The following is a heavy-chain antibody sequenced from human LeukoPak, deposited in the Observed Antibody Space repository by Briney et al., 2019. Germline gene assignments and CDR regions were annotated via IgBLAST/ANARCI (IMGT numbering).Heavy chain of an antibody. CDR3: ARVFDDSSGYHDAFDI. J-gene: IGHJ3*02. CDR1: GGSFSGYY. CDR2: INHSGST. Sequence: SETLSLTCAVYGGSFSGYYWSWIRQPPGKGLEWIGEINHSGSTNYNPSLKSRVTISVDTPKNQFSLKLSSVTAADTAVYYCARVFDDSSGYHDAFDIWGQGTMVTVSS. D-gene: IGHD3-22*01. V-gene: IGHV4-34*01.